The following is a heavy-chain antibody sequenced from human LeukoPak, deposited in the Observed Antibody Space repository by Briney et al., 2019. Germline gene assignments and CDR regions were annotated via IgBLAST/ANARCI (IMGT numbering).Heavy chain of an antibody. D-gene: IGHD7-27*01. J-gene: IGHJ4*02. CDR1: GGSISSYY. CDR2: IYTSGST. V-gene: IGHV4-4*07. Sequence: SETLSLTCTVSGGSISSYYWSWIRQPAGKGLDWIGRIYTSGSTNYNPSLKSRVTMSVDTSKNQFSLKLGSVTAADTAVYYCAARKLGNDYWGQGTLVTVSS. CDR3: AARKLGNDY.